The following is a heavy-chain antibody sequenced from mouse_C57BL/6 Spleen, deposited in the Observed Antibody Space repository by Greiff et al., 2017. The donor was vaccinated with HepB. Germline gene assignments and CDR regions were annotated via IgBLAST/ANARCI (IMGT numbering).Heavy chain of an antibody. D-gene: IGHD4-1*01. Sequence: VQLQQSGPELVKPGASVKIPCKASGYTFTDYNMDWVKQSHGKSLEWIGDINPNTGGTIYNQKFKGKATLTVDKSSSTAYMELRSLTSEDTAVYYCARMGRRHSYAMDYWGQGTSVTVSS. CDR2: INPNTGGT. CDR1: GYTFTDYN. J-gene: IGHJ4*01. V-gene: IGHV1-18*01. CDR3: ARMGRRHSYAMDY.